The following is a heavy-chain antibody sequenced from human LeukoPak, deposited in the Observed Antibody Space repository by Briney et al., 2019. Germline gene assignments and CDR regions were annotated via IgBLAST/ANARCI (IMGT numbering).Heavy chain of an antibody. CDR3: AHRVVGATLFDY. Sequence: SGPTLVKPTQTLTLTCTFSGFSLSTSGVGVGWIRQPPGKALEWLALIYWDDDKRYSPSLESRLTITKDTSKNQVVLTMTNMDPVDTATYYCAHRVVGATLFDYWGQGTLVTVSS. J-gene: IGHJ4*02. CDR1: GFSLSTSGVG. D-gene: IGHD1-26*01. V-gene: IGHV2-5*02. CDR2: IYWDDDK.